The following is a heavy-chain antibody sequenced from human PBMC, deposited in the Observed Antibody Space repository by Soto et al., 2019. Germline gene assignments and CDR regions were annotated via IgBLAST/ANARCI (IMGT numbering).Heavy chain of an antibody. D-gene: IGHD2-2*01. J-gene: IGHJ4*02. Sequence: EVQLVESGGGLVQPGGSLRLSCAASGFTFSGDWMHWVRQGAGKGLVWVSRINMDGSSTNYADSVKGRFTISRDNAKNTLYVQMNSLRVDDTAVYYCARGPRGLYHHDYWGQGALVTVSS. CDR1: GFTFSGDW. CDR2: INMDGSST. CDR3: ARGPRGLYHHDY. V-gene: IGHV3-74*01.